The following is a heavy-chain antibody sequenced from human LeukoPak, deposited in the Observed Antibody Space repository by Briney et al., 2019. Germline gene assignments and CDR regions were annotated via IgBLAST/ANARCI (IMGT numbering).Heavy chain of an antibody. J-gene: IGHJ4*02. V-gene: IGHV3-30*02. CDR3: AKYRHGAYGSFFDY. CDR2: IRYDGGDE. CDR1: GFTFSDYG. D-gene: IGHD4-17*01. Sequence: GGSLRLSCAASGFTFSDYGMHWVRQAPGKGLEWVAFIRYDGGDEKYANSVKGRFTVSRDNSKNTLYLQMNSLRVEDTAVYYCAKYRHGAYGSFFDYWGQGTLVTVSS.